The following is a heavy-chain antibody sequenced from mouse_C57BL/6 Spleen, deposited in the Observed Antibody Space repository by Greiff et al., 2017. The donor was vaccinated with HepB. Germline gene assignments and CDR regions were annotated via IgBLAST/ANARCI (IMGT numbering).Heavy chain of an antibody. CDR2: ISYDGSN. CDR1: GYSITSGYY. Sequence: ESGPGLVKPSQSLSLTCSVTGYSITSGYYWNWIRQFPGNKLEWMGYISYDGSNNYNPSLKNQISITRDTSKNQFFLKLNSVTTEDTATYYCAREGDGYSFAYWGQGTLVTVSA. J-gene: IGHJ3*01. D-gene: IGHD2-3*01. V-gene: IGHV3-6*01. CDR3: AREGDGYSFAY.